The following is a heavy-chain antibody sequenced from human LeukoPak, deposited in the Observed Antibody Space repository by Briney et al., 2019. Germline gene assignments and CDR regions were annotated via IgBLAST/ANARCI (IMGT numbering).Heavy chain of an antibody. V-gene: IGHV3-23*01. J-gene: IGHJ4*02. D-gene: IGHD4-11*01. CDR1: GFTFSSYA. CDR2: ISGSGSGGST. Sequence: GGSLRLSCAASGFTFSSYAMSWVRQAPGEGLEWVSTISGSGSGGSTYYAGSVKGRFTISRDNSKDTLFLQMTSLRAEDTAVYYGASLLAVINSSYFNSWAREPWSPSPQ. CDR3: ASLLAVINSSYFNS.